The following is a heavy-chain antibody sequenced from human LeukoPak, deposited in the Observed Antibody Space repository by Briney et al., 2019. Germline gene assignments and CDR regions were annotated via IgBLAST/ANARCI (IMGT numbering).Heavy chain of an antibody. V-gene: IGHV3-30*18. CDR1: GFTFSSYG. CDR3: AKDMDDILTGYSHFDY. J-gene: IGHJ4*02. CDR2: ISYDGSNK. Sequence: PGGSLRLSCAASGFTFSSYGMHWVRQAPGKGLEWVAVISYDGSNKYYADSVKGRFTISRDNSKNTLYLQMNSLRAEDTALYYCAKDMDDILTGYSHFDYWGQGTLVTVSS. D-gene: IGHD3-9*01.